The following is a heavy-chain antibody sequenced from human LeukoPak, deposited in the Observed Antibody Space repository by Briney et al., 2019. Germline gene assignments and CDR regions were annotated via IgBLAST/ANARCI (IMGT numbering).Heavy chain of an antibody. V-gene: IGHV3-23*01. CDR3: ANWVEGARPSLDY. Sequence: GGSLRLSCSASGFTFNSYAMAWVRQAPGKGLGWVSAISGSGGNTYYADSVKGRFTISRDNSKNTLYLQMNSLRVEDTAVYYCANWVEGARPSLDYWSQGALVTVSS. J-gene: IGHJ4*02. CDR2: ISGSGGNT. D-gene: IGHD6-6*01. CDR1: GFTFNSYA.